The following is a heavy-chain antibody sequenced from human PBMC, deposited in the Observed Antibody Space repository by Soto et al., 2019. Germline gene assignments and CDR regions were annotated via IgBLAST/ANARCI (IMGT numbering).Heavy chain of an antibody. CDR3: AKSPGMYYYDSSGYYHYDY. Sequence: PGGPMRLSWAASGFTFRDYWMVWISKAKGKGLEWVATIMKDGGVKKYVDSVKGRFTISRDNVKNSLFLQMNSLRAEDTAVYYCAKSPGMYYYDSSGYYHYDYWGQGTLVTV. CDR2: IMKDGGVK. V-gene: IGHV3-7*03. CDR1: GFTFRDYW. J-gene: IGHJ4*02. D-gene: IGHD3-22*01.